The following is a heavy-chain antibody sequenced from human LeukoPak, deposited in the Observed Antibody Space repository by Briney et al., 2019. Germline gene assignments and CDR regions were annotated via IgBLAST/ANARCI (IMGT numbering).Heavy chain of an antibody. CDR3: AVNYGSSSYSYDY. Sequence: TGGSLKISCKASGYSFTTYWIAWVRQMPGKGLEWMGSIYPGDSDTKYSPSFQGQVTISADKSITTAYLQWSSLKASDTAIYYCAVNYGSSSYSYDYWGQGILVTVSS. CDR2: IYPGDSDT. CDR1: GYSFTTYW. J-gene: IGHJ4*02. V-gene: IGHV5-51*01. D-gene: IGHD3-22*01.